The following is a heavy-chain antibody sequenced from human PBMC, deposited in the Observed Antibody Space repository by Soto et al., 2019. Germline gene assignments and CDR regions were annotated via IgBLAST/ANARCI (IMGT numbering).Heavy chain of an antibody. Sequence: SETLSLTCTVSGGSISSYYWSWIRQPPGKGLEWIGYIYYSGSTNYNPSLKSRVTISVDTSKNQFSLKLSSVTAADTAVYYCARSRANWGFQGDAFDIWGQGTMGTVSS. J-gene: IGHJ3*02. CDR3: ARSRANWGFQGDAFDI. CDR2: IYYSGST. D-gene: IGHD7-27*01. CDR1: GGSISSYY. V-gene: IGHV4-59*01.